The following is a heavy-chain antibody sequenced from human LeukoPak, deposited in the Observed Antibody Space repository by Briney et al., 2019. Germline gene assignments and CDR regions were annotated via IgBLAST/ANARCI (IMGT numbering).Heavy chain of an antibody. CDR3: ARETRDSNWNSVAYLDH. D-gene: IGHD1-7*01. J-gene: IGHJ4*02. V-gene: IGHV1-69*08. CDR1: GGTFSGNS. CDR2: FIPILNTT. Sequence: SVKVSCKASGGTFSGNSITWVRQAPGQGLEWMGRFIPILNTTNYAQDFQGRVTLTTDKSTSTAYMELMSLGSEDTAVYYCARETRDSNWNSVAYLDHWGQGTLVTVSS.